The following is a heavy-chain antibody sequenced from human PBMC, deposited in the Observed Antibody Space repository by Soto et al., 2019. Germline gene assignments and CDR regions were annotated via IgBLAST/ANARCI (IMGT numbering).Heavy chain of an antibody. J-gene: IGHJ6*02. D-gene: IGHD6-19*01. CDR3: ARDCCIAVAGTRVPYYYGMDV. CDR2: ISSSGSTI. CDR1: GFTFSSYE. Sequence: EVQLVESGGGLVQPGGSLRLSCAASGFTFSSYEMNWVRQAPGKGLEWVSYISSSGSTIYYADSVKGRFTISRDNAKNSLYLQMNSLRAEDTAVYYCARDCCIAVAGTRVPYYYGMDVWGQGTTVTVSS. V-gene: IGHV3-48*03.